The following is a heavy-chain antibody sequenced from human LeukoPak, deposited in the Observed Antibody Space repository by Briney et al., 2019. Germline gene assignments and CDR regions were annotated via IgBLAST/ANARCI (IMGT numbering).Heavy chain of an antibody. CDR2: IHYSGST. CDR1: GGSISSYY. V-gene: IGHV4-59*01. D-gene: IGHD6-19*01. J-gene: IGHJ4*02. Sequence: SETLSLTCTVSGGSISSYYWSWIRQPPGKGLEWIGYIHYSGSTNYNASLKSRLTISVETSKNQFSLKLRSVTAADTAVYYCARGTLYSGWSYYFDYWGQGSQVTVSS. CDR3: ARGTLYSGWSYYFDY.